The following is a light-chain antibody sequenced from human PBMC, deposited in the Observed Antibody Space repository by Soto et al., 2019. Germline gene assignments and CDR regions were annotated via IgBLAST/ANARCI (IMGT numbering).Light chain of an antibody. V-gene: IGKV1-17*01. CDR3: LQHNSYPLT. CDR1: QGIRNY. CDR2: AAS. Sequence: DLQMTQSPASLSASVGDRVTITFRASQGIRNYLGWYQQKPGKAPKRMIYAASSVQSVVPSMFSGSGYGTEFTLTISSLQPEDFATYYCLQHNSYPLTFGGGPKVEIK. J-gene: IGKJ4*01.